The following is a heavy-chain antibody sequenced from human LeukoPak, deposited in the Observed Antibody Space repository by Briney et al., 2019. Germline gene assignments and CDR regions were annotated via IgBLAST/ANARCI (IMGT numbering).Heavy chain of an antibody. V-gene: IGHV3-30-3*01. D-gene: IGHD2-15*01. CDR3: ARGFTRSDDAFDI. CDR2: ISYDGSNK. J-gene: IGHJ3*02. CDR1: GFTFSSYA. Sequence: GRSLRLSCAASGFTFSSYAMHWVRQAPGKGLEWVAVISYDGSNKYYADSVKGRFTISRDNSKNTLYLQMNSLRAEDTAVYYCARGFTRSDDAFDIWGQGTMVTVSS.